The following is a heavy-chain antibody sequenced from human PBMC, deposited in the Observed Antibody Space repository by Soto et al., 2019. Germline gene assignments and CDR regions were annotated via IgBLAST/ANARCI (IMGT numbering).Heavy chain of an antibody. CDR3: ERARSDYGEFDY. D-gene: IGHD4-17*01. CDR2: IGTAGDT. Sequence: EVQLVESGGGLVQPGGSLRLSCAASGFTFSSYDMHWVRHATGKGLEWVSAIGTAGDTYYPGSVKGRFTISRENAKNSLYLHMNSLSAGDTAVYYCERARSDYGEFDYWGQGTMVTVSS. CDR1: GFTFSSYD. V-gene: IGHV3-13*01. J-gene: IGHJ4*02.